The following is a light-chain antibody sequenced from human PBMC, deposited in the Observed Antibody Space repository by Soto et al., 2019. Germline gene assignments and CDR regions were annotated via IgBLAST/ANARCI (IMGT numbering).Light chain of an antibody. CDR2: DNN. Sequence: QSVLTQPPSVSAAPGQKVTISCCGRSSNIGNNYVSWYQHLPGTAPKLLIYDNNNRPSGIPDRISGSKSGTSATLGITGLQTGDEADYYCATWDNSLSAAVFGPGTKLTVL. CDR1: SSNIGNNY. J-gene: IGLJ1*01. CDR3: ATWDNSLSAAV. V-gene: IGLV1-51*01.